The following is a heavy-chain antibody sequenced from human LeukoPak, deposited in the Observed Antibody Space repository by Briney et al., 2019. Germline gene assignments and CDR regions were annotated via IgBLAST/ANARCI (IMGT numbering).Heavy chain of an antibody. D-gene: IGHD2-15*01. CDR1: GFTFSSYG. Sequence: VQPGGSLRLSCAASGFTFSSYGMHWVRQAPGKGLEWVAFIRYDGSNKYYADSVKGRFTISRDNSKNTLYLQMNSLRAEDTAVYYCAKDPAPRRRYSREFFDYWGQGALVTVSS. CDR2: IRYDGSNK. CDR3: AKDPAPRRRYSREFFDY. J-gene: IGHJ4*02. V-gene: IGHV3-30*02.